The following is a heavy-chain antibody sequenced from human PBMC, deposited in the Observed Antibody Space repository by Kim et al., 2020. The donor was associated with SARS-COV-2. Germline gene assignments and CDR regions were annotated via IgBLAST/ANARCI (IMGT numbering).Heavy chain of an antibody. D-gene: IGHD3-9*01. CDR3: ARDYDILTGYYDY. Sequence: YNPSLKSRVPISVDTSKNQFSLKLSSVTAADAAVYYCARDYDILTGYYDYWGQGTLVTVSS. V-gene: IGHV4-39*01. J-gene: IGHJ4*02.